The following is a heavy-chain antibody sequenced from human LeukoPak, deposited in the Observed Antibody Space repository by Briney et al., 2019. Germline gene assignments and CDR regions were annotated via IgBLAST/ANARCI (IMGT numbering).Heavy chain of an antibody. CDR2: IYHSGST. CDR3: ARGVFQRGDAFDI. Sequence: SGTLSLPCTVSGFSINRGYYWGLVRPPPGKGLGLVGSIYHSGSTYYNPSLKSRVTISVDTSKNQFSLKLSSVTAADTAVYYCARGVFQRGDAFDIWGQGTMVTVSS. CDR1: GFSINRGYY. J-gene: IGHJ3*02. V-gene: IGHV4-38-2*02. D-gene: IGHD2-21*01.